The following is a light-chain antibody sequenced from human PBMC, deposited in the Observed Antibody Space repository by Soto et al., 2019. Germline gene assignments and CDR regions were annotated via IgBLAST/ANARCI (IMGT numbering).Light chain of an antibody. CDR3: LQDYSYPST. CDR1: QGIRND. CDR2: AAS. J-gene: IGKJ3*01. Sequence: AIPMTQSPSSLSASVGDRVTITCRASQGIRNDLGWYQQKVGKAPKLLIYAASSLQSGVPLRFSGSGSGTDFTLTISSLQPEDVATYYCLQDYSYPSTFGPGTKVDLK. V-gene: IGKV1-6*01.